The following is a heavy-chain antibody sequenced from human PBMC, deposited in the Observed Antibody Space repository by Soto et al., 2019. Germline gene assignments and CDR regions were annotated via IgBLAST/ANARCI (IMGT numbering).Heavy chain of an antibody. CDR2: IIPILGIA. CDR1: GGTFSSYT. CDR3: ARDSITGSQPRWFDP. Sequence: SVKVSCKASGGTFSSYTISWVRQAPGQGLEWMGRIIPILGIANYAQKFQGRVTITADKSTSTAYMELSSLRSEDTAVYYCARDSITGSQPRWFDPWGQGTLVTVSS. D-gene: IGHD1-20*01. J-gene: IGHJ5*02. V-gene: IGHV1-69*04.